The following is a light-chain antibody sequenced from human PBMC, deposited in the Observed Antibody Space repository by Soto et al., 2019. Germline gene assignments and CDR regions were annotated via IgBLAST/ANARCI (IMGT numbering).Light chain of an antibody. CDR1: QSVSSN. V-gene: IGKV3-11*01. CDR3: QQRSTRPLT. CDR2: VAS. J-gene: IGKJ4*01. Sequence: EIVLTQSPATLSLSPGERATLSCRASQSVSSNLAWYQQKPGQAPRLLIYVASNRATGIPARFSGSGSGTDFTLTISSLEPEDFAVYYCQQRSTRPLTFGGGTKVEIK.